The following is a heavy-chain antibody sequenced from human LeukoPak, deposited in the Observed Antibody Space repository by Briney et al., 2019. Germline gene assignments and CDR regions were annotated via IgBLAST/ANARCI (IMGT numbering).Heavy chain of an antibody. CDR3: ARLLSVSWLVRAYSGNQYYYGMDV. V-gene: IGHV4-39*01. CDR1: GGSISSSSYY. Sequence: SETLSLTCTVSGGSISSSSYYWGWIRQPPGKGLEWIGSIYYSGSTYYNPSLKSRVTISVDTSKNQFSLKLSSVTAADTAVYYCARLLSVSWLVRAYSGNQYYYGMDVWGQGTTVTVSS. J-gene: IGHJ6*02. D-gene: IGHD1-26*01. CDR2: IYYSGST.